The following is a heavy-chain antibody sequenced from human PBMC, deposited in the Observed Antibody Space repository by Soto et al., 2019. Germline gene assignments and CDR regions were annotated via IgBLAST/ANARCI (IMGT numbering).Heavy chain of an antibody. CDR3: ARYAISMVRGTNNWFDP. J-gene: IGHJ5*02. V-gene: IGHV3-23*01. Sequence: EVQLLESGGGLVQPGGSLTLSCAASGFTFSNYAMSWVRQAPGKGLEWVSAISGGGISTYYADSVRGRFTISRDNSRNTLYLRMNRLRAEDTAVYYCARYAISMVRGTNNWFDPWGQGTLVTASS. D-gene: IGHD3-10*01. CDR2: ISGGGIST. CDR1: GFTFSNYA.